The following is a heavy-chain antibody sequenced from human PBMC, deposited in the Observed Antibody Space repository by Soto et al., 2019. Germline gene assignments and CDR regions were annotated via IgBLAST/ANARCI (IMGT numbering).Heavy chain of an antibody. CDR1: GGSISSYY. CDR3: ARAEFDS. Sequence: SETLSLTCTVSGGSISSYYWNWIRQPPGKGLEWIGYIYYSGSTKYNPSLKSRVTISVDTSKNQFSLKVRSVTAADAAVYYCARAEFDSWGQGTLVTVSS. CDR2: IYYSGST. J-gene: IGHJ4*02. V-gene: IGHV4-59*01.